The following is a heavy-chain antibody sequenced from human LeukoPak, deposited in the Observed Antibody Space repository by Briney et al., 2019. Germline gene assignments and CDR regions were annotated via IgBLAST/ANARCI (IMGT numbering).Heavy chain of an antibody. Sequence: PGGSLRLSCAASGFTFSSYWMHWVRQAPGKGLVWVSRINTDGSSTSYADSVKGRFTISRDNAKNTLYLQMNSLRAEDTAVYYCAKGDWATGYFDYWGQGTLVTVSS. CDR1: GFTFSSYW. J-gene: IGHJ4*02. CDR2: INTDGSST. CDR3: AKGDWATGYFDY. V-gene: IGHV3-74*01. D-gene: IGHD3/OR15-3a*01.